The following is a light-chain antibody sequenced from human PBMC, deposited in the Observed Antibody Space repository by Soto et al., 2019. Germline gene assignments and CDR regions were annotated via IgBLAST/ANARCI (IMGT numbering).Light chain of an antibody. CDR2: EGS. CDR1: SSDVGSYNL. Sequence: QSALTQPASVSGSPGQSITISCTGTSSDVGSYNLVSWYQQHPGKAPKLMIYEGSKRPSGVSNRFSGSKPGNTASLTISGLQAEDEADYYCCSYAGTPYVFGTGTKVTVL. V-gene: IGLV2-23*01. CDR3: CSYAGTPYV. J-gene: IGLJ1*01.